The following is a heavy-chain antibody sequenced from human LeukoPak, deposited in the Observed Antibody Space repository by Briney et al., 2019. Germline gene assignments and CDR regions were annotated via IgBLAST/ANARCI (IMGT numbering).Heavy chain of an antibody. Sequence: PGGSLRLSCAASGFIFSSFEMNCVRPAPGKGLEWVSYISSSGSTIYYADSVKCRFTISRDNAKNSLYLQMNSLRAEDTAVYYCASFPRPWGQGTLVTVSS. CDR3: ASFPRP. J-gene: IGHJ5*02. V-gene: IGHV3-48*03. CDR1: GFIFSSFE. CDR2: ISSSGSTI.